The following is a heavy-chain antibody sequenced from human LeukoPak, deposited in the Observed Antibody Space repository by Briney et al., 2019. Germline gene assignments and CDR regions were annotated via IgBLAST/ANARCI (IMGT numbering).Heavy chain of an antibody. CDR1: GFTLSSYG. Sequence: GGSLRLSCAASGFTLSSYGMSWVRQAPGKGLEWVSAVSGSGGSTWYADSVKGRFTISRDNSKNTLYLQMNSLRAEDTAVYYCAASQDVGAYYFDYWGQGTLVTVSS. CDR2: VSGSGGST. J-gene: IGHJ4*02. V-gene: IGHV3-23*01. CDR3: AASQDVGAYYFDY. D-gene: IGHD3-16*01.